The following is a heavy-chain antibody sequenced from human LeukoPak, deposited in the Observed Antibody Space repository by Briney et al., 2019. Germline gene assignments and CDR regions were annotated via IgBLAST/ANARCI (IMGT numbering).Heavy chain of an antibody. D-gene: IGHD6-19*01. CDR2: ISAYNGNT. V-gene: IGHV1-18*01. Sequence: ASVKVSCKASAYTFITSDISWVRQAPGQGLEWMGWISAYNGNTNYAQKIQGRLNRTTDTSTNTAYMELRSLRSDDTAVYYCARSAVADTLSAYYFDYWGQGTLVTVSS. J-gene: IGHJ4*02. CDR1: AYTFITSD. CDR3: ARSAVADTLSAYYFDY.